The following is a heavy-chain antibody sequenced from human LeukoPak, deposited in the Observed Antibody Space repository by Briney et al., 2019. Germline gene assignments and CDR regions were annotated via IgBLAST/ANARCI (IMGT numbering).Heavy chain of an antibody. CDR2: ISTSSSYI. V-gene: IGHV3-21*01. J-gene: IGHJ4*02. Sequence: GGSLRLSCAASGFTFSTYSMNWVRQAPGKGLEWVSSISTSSSYIYYADSLKGRFTISRDNAKNSLYLQMNSLRAEDTAVYYCATDGGPAYSSSWYLYWGQGSLVTVSS. CDR3: ATDGGPAYSSSWYLY. CDR1: GFTFSTYS. D-gene: IGHD6-13*01.